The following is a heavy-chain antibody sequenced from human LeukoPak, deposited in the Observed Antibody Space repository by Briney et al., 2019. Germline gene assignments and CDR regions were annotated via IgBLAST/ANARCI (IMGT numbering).Heavy chain of an antibody. CDR1: GGSFSGYY. V-gene: IGHV4-34*01. Sequence: PSETLSLTCAVYGGSFSGYYWSWIRQPPGKGLEWIGEINHSGSTNYNPSLKSRVTISVDTSKNQFSLKLSSVTAADTAVYYCARGPVELVRTAWFDPWGQGTLVTVSS. CDR3: ARGPVELVRTAWFDP. D-gene: IGHD6-6*01. J-gene: IGHJ5*02. CDR2: INHSGST.